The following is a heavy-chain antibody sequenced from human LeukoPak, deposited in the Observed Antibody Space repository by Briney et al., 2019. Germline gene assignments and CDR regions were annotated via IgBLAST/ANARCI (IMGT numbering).Heavy chain of an antibody. J-gene: IGHJ5*02. CDR3: ARVLAVAGSNWFDP. CDR1: GYTFISYG. Sequence: ASVKVSCKASGYTFISYGITWVRQAPGQGLEWMGWISAYNVNTNYAQKLQGRVTMTTDTSTSTAHMELRSLRSDDTAVYFCARVLAVAGSNWFDPWGQGTLVTVSS. V-gene: IGHV1-18*01. D-gene: IGHD6-19*01. CDR2: ISAYNVNT.